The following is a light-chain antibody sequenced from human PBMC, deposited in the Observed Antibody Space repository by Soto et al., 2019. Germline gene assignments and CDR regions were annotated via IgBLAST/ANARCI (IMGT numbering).Light chain of an antibody. CDR1: HSINTY. J-gene: IGKJ1*01. CDR2: DTS. CDR3: QQYRMAPLT. V-gene: IGKV3-11*01. Sequence: EIVLTQSPTTLSLSPGERATLSCRASHSINTYLAWFRQKPGQAPRPLINDTSNRATSTPARISGMVSLTDFTLTIGSLEPEDSAVYYCQQYRMAPLTFGQGT.